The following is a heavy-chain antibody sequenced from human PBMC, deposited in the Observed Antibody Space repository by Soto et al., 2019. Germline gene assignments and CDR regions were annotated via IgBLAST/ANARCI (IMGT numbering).Heavy chain of an antibody. D-gene: IGHD5-18*01. CDR1: GFTFSSYG. V-gene: IGHV3-33*01. CDR3: ARRAMAGLEGGYFDY. J-gene: IGHJ4*02. CDR2: IWYDGSNK. Sequence: GGSLRLSCAASGFTFSSYGMHWVRQAPGKGLEWVAVIWYDGSNKYYADSVKGRFTISRDNSKNTLYLQMNSLRAEDTAVYYCARRAMAGLEGGYFDYWGQGTLVTVSS.